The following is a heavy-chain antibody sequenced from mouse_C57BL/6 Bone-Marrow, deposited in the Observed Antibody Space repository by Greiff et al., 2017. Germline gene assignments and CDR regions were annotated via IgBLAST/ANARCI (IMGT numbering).Heavy chain of an antibody. D-gene: IGHD2-2*01. CDR3: ARSGAGYYWYFDV. CDR1: GYTFTSYW. V-gene: IGHV1-7*01. Sequence: VQLQQSGAELVKPGASVKLSCKASGYTFTSYWMHWVKQRPGQGLEWIGYINPSSGYTKYNEKFKDKATLTADKSASTAYMQLSSLTYEDSAVYYCARSGAGYYWYFDVWGTGTTVTVSS. CDR2: INPSSGYT. J-gene: IGHJ1*03.